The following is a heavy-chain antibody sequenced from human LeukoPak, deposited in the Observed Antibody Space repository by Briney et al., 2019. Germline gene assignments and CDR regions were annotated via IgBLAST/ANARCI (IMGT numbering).Heavy chain of an antibody. CDR2: INPEGSQT. Sequence: GESLRLSCAASGFTFSSSWMNWVRQAPGKGLQWVGNINPEGSQTRFVDSVMGRFTMSKDNAKDSLYLQMNSLRVEDTAVFYCAAWTDRGYNFWGQGTVVTVSS. CDR1: GFTFSSSW. D-gene: IGHD5-24*01. J-gene: IGHJ4*02. V-gene: IGHV3-7*01. CDR3: AAWTDRGYNF.